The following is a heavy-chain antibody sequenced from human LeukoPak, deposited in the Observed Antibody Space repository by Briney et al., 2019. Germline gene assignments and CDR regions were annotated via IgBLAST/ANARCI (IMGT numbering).Heavy chain of an antibody. J-gene: IGHJ4*02. CDR2: ISSSGRSI. V-gene: IGHV3-48*03. CDR1: GFTFNIYE. D-gene: IGHD5-12*01. Sequence: GGSLRLSCAASGFTFNIYEMNWVRQAPGKGPEWISYISSSGRSIYYADSVKGRVTISRDNAKNSVYLKMNSLRVEDTAIYYCAKEDIAGNGFPFDSWGQGTMVTVSS. CDR3: AKEDIAGNGFPFDS.